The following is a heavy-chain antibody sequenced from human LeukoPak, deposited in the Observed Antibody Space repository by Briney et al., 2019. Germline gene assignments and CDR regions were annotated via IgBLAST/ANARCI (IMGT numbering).Heavy chain of an antibody. V-gene: IGHV4-39*07. CDR1: GGSISSSSYY. CDR2: IYYSGST. D-gene: IGHD5-24*01. Sequence: SETLSLTCTVPGGSISSSSYYWGWIRQPPGKGLEWIGSIYYSGSTYYNPSLKSRVTISVDTSKNQFSLKLSSVTAADTAVYYCARDGGDGYNQYPMTYFDYWGQGTLVTVSS. J-gene: IGHJ4*02. CDR3: ARDGGDGYNQYPMTYFDY.